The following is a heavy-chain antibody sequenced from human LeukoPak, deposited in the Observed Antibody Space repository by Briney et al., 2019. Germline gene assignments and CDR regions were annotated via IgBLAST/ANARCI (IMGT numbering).Heavy chain of an antibody. CDR2: ITNDGSST. J-gene: IGHJ4*02. CDR1: GFTFSGSW. V-gene: IGHV3-74*01. Sequence: PGGSLRLSCAAFGFTFSGSWMHWVRQAPGKGLVWVSRITNDGSSTTYADFVKGRFTISRDIAKNTLYLQMNSLRAEDTGVYYCAKDHYWSIDYWGRGTLVTVSS. CDR3: AKDHYWSIDY. D-gene: IGHD3-3*01.